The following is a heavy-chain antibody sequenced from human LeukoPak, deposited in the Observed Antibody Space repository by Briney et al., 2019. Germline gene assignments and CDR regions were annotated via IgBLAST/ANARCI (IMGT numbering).Heavy chain of an antibody. V-gene: IGHV5-51*01. CDR3: ARLPQWGGTYHFDY. J-gene: IGHJ4*02. D-gene: IGHD1-26*01. CDR1: GYSFTNHW. Sequence: GESLKISCKGPGYSFTNHWIGWVRQMPGKGLEWMGIIYPGDSYTRYSPSFQGQVTISADKSISTAYLQWSSLKASDTAMYYCARLPQWGGTYHFDYWGQGTLLTVSS. CDR2: IYPGDSYT.